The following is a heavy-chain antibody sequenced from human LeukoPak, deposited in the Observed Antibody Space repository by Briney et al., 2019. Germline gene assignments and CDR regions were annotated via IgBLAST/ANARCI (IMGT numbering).Heavy chain of an antibody. CDR1: GGSISSGGYY. Sequence: PSETLSLTCTVSGGSISSGGYYWSWIRQPPGKGLEWIGYIYYSGSTNYNPSLKSRVTISVDTSKNQFSLKLSSVTAADTAVYYCARDAYYYDSSGYDFQHWGQGTLVTVSS. D-gene: IGHD3-22*01. CDR2: IYYSGST. CDR3: ARDAYYYDSSGYDFQH. V-gene: IGHV4-61*08. J-gene: IGHJ1*01.